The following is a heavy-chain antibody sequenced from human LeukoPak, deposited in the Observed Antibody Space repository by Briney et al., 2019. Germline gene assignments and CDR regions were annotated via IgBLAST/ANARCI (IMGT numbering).Heavy chain of an antibody. CDR1: GGSISSYY. V-gene: IGHV4-59*01. D-gene: IGHD4-17*01. J-gene: IGHJ4*02. CDR3: ARAPSGDYVAY. Sequence: PSETLSLTCTVSGGSISSYYWSWIRQPPGKGLEWIGYIYYSGSTNYNPSPKSRVTISVDTSKNQFSLKLSSVTAADTAVYYCARAPSGDYVAYWGQGTLVTVSS. CDR2: IYYSGST.